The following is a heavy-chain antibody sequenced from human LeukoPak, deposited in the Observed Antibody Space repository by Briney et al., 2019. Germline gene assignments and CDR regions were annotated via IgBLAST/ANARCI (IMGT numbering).Heavy chain of an antibody. CDR2: ITSDGRNT. J-gene: IGHJ4*02. V-gene: IGHV3-74*01. CDR1: GFPFSSYL. CDR3: ASEGYGDYETFEY. D-gene: IGHD4-17*01. Sequence: GSLRLSCAASGFPFSSYLMHCVRQAPGKELVWVSRITSDGRNTSYADSAKAPFTISRDNAKNTLYLQMNSLGAEETAVYYLASEGYGDYETFEYLGQGTLVAVSS.